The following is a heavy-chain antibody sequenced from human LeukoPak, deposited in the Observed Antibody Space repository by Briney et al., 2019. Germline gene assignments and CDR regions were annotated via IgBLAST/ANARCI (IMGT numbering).Heavy chain of an antibody. V-gene: IGHV4-34*01. D-gene: IGHD4-17*01. CDR2: INHSGST. CDR1: GGSFSGYY. Sequence: SETLSLTCAVYGGSFSGYYWSWIRQPPGKGLVWIGEINHSGSTNYNPSLKSRVTISVDTSKNQFSLKLSSVTAADTAVYYCASAMPALEGSENDYGDYGDYWGQGTLVTVSS. J-gene: IGHJ4*02. CDR3: ASAMPALEGSENDYGDYGDY.